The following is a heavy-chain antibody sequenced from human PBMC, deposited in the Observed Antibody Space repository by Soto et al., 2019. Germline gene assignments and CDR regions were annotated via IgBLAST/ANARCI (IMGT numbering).Heavy chain of an antibody. V-gene: IGHV3-23*01. Sequence: SWTTAGFANNKYWGHWVRQAPGKGLMWVSPISGSGGSTYYADSVKGRFTISRDNSKNTLYLQMNSLRAEDTAVYYCAKVGYCSSTSCYELYYYYGMDVWGQGTTVTVSS. J-gene: IGHJ6*02. D-gene: IGHD2-2*03. CDR3: AKVGYCSSTSCYELYYYYGMDV. CDR1: GFANNKYW. CDR2: ISGSGGST.